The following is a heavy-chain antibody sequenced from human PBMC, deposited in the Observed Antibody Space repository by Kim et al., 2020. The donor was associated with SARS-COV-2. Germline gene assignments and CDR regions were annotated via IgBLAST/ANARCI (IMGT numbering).Heavy chain of an antibody. J-gene: IGHJ6*02. Sequence: SVKVSCKASGGTFSSYAISWVRQAPGQGLEWMGGIIPIFGTANYAQKFQGRVTITADESTSTAYMELSSLRSEDTAVYYCARAFRGSGWTLAPYYYYGMDVWGQGTTVTVSS. D-gene: IGHD6-19*01. CDR1: GGTFSSYA. V-gene: IGHV1-69*13. CDR3: ARAFRGSGWTLAPYYYYGMDV. CDR2: IIPIFGTA.